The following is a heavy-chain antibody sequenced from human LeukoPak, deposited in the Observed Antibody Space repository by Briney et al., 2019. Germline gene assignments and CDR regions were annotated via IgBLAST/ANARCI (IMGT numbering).Heavy chain of an antibody. CDR2: MYYSGST. Sequence: TSETLSLTCTVSGGSVTSSDYYWSWIRQPPGKGLEWIGYMYYSGSTFSNPSLKSRLTISVDTSKNQFSQKLSSVTAADTAVYYCVSGYCGGGSCYPYWGQGTLVTVSS. CDR3: VSGYCGGGSCYPY. J-gene: IGHJ4*02. CDR1: GGSVTSSDYY. D-gene: IGHD2-15*01. V-gene: IGHV4-30-4*01.